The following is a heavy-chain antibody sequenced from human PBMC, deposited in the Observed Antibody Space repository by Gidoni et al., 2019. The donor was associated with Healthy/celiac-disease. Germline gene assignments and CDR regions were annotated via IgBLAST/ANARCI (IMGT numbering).Heavy chain of an antibody. J-gene: IGHJ5*02. D-gene: IGHD3-3*01. CDR3: ARVTYYDFWSGYYQSKGWFDP. V-gene: IGHV3-21*01. Sequence: EVQLVESGGGLVKPGGSLRLSCAASGFTFSSYSMNWVRQAPGKGLEWVSSISSSSSYIYYADSVKGRFTISRDNAKNSLYLQMNSLRAEDTAVYYCARVTYYDFWSGYYQSKGWFDPWGQGTLVTVSS. CDR1: GFTFSSYS. CDR2: ISSSSSYI.